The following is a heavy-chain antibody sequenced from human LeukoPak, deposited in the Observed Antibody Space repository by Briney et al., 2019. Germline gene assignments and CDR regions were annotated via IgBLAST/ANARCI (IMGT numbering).Heavy chain of an antibody. CDR2: IKSKTDGGTT. D-gene: IGHD3-22*01. Sequence: GGSLRLSCAASGFTFSNAWMSWVRQAPGKGLEWVGRIKSKTDGGTTDYAAPVKGRFTISRDDSKNTLYLRMNSLKTEDTAVYYCTTSLPYYYDSSGYFVYWGQGTLVTVSS. CDR3: TTSLPYYYDSSGYFVY. V-gene: IGHV3-15*01. CDR1: GFTFSNAW. J-gene: IGHJ4*02.